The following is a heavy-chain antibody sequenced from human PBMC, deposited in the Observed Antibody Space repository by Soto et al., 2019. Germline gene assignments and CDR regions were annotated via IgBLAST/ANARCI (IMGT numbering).Heavy chain of an antibody. CDR2: IIPIFGTA. J-gene: IGHJ6*02. CDR1: GGTFSSYA. D-gene: IGHD6-13*01. Sequence: QVPLVQSGAEVKKPGSSVKVSCKASGGTFSSYAISWVRQAPGQGLEWMGGIIPIFGTANYAQKFQGRVTITADESTSTAYMELSSLRSEDTAVYYCARDGFTSQLVRDYYYYGMDVWGQGTTVTVSS. V-gene: IGHV1-69*01. CDR3: ARDGFTSQLVRDYYYYGMDV.